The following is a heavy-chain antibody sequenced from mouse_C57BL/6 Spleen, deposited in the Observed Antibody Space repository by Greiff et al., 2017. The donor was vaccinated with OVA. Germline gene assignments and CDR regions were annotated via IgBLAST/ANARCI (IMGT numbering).Heavy chain of an antibody. V-gene: IGHV1-63*01. D-gene: IGHD2-3*01. J-gene: IGHJ3*01. CDR1: GYTFTNYW. Sequence: QVHVKQSGAELVRPGTSVKMSCKASGYTFTNYWIGWAKQRPGHGLEWIGDIYPGGGYTNYNEKFKGKATLTADKSSSTAYMQFSSLTSEDSAIYYCARKANDGYAWFAYWGQGTLVTVSA. CDR2: IYPGGGYT. CDR3: ARKANDGYAWFAY.